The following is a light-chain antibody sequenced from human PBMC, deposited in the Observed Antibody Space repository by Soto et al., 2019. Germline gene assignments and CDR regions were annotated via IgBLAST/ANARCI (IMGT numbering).Light chain of an antibody. CDR3: QQYGSSQYT. CDR2: GAS. Sequence: EIVLTQSPGTLSLSPGERATLSCRASRSVTSSYLAWYQQKPGQGPRLLIYGASSRATGIPDRFSASGSGTDFTLTITRLEPEDFAVYYCQQYGSSQYTFGQGTKLEIK. J-gene: IGKJ2*01. V-gene: IGKV3-20*01. CDR1: RSVTSSY.